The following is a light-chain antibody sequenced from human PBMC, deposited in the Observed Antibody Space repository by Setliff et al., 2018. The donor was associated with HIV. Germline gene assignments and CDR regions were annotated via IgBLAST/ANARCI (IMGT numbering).Light chain of an antibody. CDR3: GTWDTTLSVYV. Sequence: QSVLTQPPSVSAAPRQKVTISCSGSSSNTGNNYVSWYQHLPGTAPKLLISEDNKRPSGIPGRFSGSKSGASATLAITGLQTGDEADYYCGTWDTTLSVYVFGSGTKVTVL. CDR1: SSNTGNNY. CDR2: EDN. V-gene: IGLV1-51*02. J-gene: IGLJ1*01.